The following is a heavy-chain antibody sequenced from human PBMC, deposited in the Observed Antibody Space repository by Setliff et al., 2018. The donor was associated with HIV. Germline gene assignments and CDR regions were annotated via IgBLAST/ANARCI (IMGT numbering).Heavy chain of an antibody. V-gene: IGHV3-73*01. Sequence: GSLRLSCAASGFPFSGSAIHWVRRASGKGLEWVGRIKTQPSNYATAYGASMEGGFTISRDDSKSTAYLQLSSLKVEDTAVYYCTPITGYYMDVWGKGTTVTVSS. CDR3: TPITGYYMDV. CDR2: IKTQPSNYAT. CDR1: GFPFSGSA. D-gene: IGHD1-20*01. J-gene: IGHJ6*03.